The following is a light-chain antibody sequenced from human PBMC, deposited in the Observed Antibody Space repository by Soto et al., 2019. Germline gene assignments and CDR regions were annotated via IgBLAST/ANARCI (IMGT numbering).Light chain of an antibody. J-gene: IGKJ1*01. CDR1: QSVSKN. CDR2: VAS. CDR3: QQYNNWWT. Sequence: EIVMTQSPATLSVSPGERATLSCRASQSVSKNLAWYQKKPGQAPRLLIYVASTRDTGIPARFSGSGSGTEFTLTIRSLQSEDFAFYYCQQYNNWWTFGQVTMVDIK. V-gene: IGKV3-15*01.